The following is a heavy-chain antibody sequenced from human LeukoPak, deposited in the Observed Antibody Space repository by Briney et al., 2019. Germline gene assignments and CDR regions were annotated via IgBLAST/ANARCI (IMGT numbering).Heavy chain of an antibody. D-gene: IGHD1-26*01. CDR1: GFTFSSYW. V-gene: IGHV3-7*01. CDR3: ARDWDDYYYYYMDV. CDR2: IKQDGSEK. Sequence: PGGSLRLSCAASGFTFSSYWMSWVRQAPGKGLEWVANIKQDGSEKYYVDSVKGRFTISRDNAKNSLYLQMNSLRAEDTAVHYCARDWDDYYYYYMDVWGKGTTVTVSS. J-gene: IGHJ6*03.